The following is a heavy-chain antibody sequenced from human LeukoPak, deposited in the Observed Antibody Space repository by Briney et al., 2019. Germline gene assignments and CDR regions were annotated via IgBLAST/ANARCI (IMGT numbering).Heavy chain of an antibody. CDR1: GYTFTGYY. Sequence: ASVKVSCKASGYTFTGYYMHWVRQAPGQGLEWMGWINPNSGGTNSAQKFQGRVTMTRDTSISTAYMELSRLRSDDTAVYYCARVPEYFDWLLPFDIWGQGTMVTVSS. J-gene: IGHJ3*02. V-gene: IGHV1-2*02. D-gene: IGHD3-9*01. CDR3: ARVPEYFDWLLPFDI. CDR2: INPNSGGT.